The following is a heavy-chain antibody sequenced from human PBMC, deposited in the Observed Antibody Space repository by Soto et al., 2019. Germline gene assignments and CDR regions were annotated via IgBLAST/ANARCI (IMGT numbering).Heavy chain of an antibody. CDR3: ARDQIVTTVTTFFYYYSGMDV. D-gene: IGHD4-17*01. CDR2: ISYDGSNK. CDR1: GFTFSSYA. Sequence: QPWGSLRLSCAASGFTFSSYAMHWVRQAPGKGLEWVAVISYDGSNKYYADSVKGRLTISRDTSKNTLYLQMNSLRAEDTAVYYCARDQIVTTVTTFFYYYSGMDVWGQGTTVTVSS. V-gene: IGHV3-30-3*01. J-gene: IGHJ6*02.